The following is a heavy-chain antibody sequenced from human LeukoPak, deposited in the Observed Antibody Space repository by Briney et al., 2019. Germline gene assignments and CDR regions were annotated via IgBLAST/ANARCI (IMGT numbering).Heavy chain of an antibody. J-gene: IGHJ4*02. CDR2: INPNSGGT. D-gene: IGHD3-9*01. CDR3: ARSKDILPGLDY. CDR1: GYTFTSYY. Sequence: ASVRVSCKASGYTFTSYYLHWVRQAPGQGLEWMGWINPNSGGTNYAQKFKGWVTLTRDTSINTTYMELSRLASDVTAVYYCARSKDILPGLDYWGQGTLVTVSS. V-gene: IGHV1-2*04.